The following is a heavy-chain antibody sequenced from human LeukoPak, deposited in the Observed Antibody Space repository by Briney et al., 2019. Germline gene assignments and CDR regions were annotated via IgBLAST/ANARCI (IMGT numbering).Heavy chain of an antibody. Sequence: SETLSLTCAVYGGSFSGYYWSWIRQPPGKGLEWIGEINHSGSTNYNPSLKSRVTISVDTSKNQFSLKLSSVTAADTAVYYCARKVGGIVVVVAEDYFDYWGQGTLVTVPS. D-gene: IGHD2-15*01. CDR3: ARKVGGIVVVVAEDYFDY. CDR2: INHSGST. V-gene: IGHV4-34*01. CDR1: GGSFSGYY. J-gene: IGHJ4*02.